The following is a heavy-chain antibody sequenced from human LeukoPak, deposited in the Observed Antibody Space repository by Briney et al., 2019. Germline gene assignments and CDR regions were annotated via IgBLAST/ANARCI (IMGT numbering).Heavy chain of an antibody. D-gene: IGHD5-18*01. Sequence: GGSLRLSCAASGFTFSSYSMNWGRQAPGKGLELVSSISSSSSYIYYADSVKGRFTISRDNAKNSLYLQMNSLRAEDTAVYYCARAKLVRAMVSRYFDYWGQGTLVTGSS. J-gene: IGHJ4*02. CDR3: ARAKLVRAMVSRYFDY. V-gene: IGHV3-21*01. CDR2: ISSSSSYI. CDR1: GFTFSSYS.